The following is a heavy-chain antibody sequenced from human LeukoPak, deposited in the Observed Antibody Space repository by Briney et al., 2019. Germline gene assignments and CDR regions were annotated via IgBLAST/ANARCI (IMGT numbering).Heavy chain of an antibody. D-gene: IGHD5-12*01. CDR3: ARALRLPYYYYGVDV. CDR2: MNPNSGNT. J-gene: IGHJ6*02. CDR1: GYTFTSYD. Sequence: GASVKVSCKASGYTFTSYDINWVRQATGQGLEWMGWMNPNSGNTGYAQKFQGRVTMTRNTSISTAYMELSSLRSEDTAVYYCARALRLPYYYYGVDVWGQGTTVTVSS. V-gene: IGHV1-8*01.